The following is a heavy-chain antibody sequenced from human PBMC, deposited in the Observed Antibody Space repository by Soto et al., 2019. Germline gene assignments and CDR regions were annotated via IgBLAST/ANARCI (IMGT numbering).Heavy chain of an antibody. CDR3: AAGDSSDTGDH. D-gene: IGHD5-18*01. J-gene: IGHJ4*02. CDR1: GDTLSTHG. Sequence: QVQLVQSGAEVKKPGSSVKVSCKASGDTLSTHGISWVRQAPGQGLEWMGGTIPIIGTTDYAEKFQGRVTIPADESTTTSHRELSSVRPDDAAVYYCAAGDSSDTGDHWGQGTLVTVSS. V-gene: IGHV1-69*01. CDR2: TIPIIGTT.